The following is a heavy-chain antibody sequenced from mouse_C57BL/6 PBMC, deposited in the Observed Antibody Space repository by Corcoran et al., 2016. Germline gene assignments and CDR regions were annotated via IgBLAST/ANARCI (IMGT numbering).Heavy chain of an antibody. CDR3: ARQFEDYYGSSYFFVY. J-gene: IGHJ2*01. CDR2: INPYNGGT. CDR1: GYTFTDYY. V-gene: IGHV1-19*01. D-gene: IGHD1-1*01. Sequence: EVQLQQSGPVLVKPGASVKMSCKASGYTFTDYYMNWVKQSHGKSLEWIGVINPYNGGTSYNQKFKGKATLTVDKSSSTAYMELNSLTSEDSAVYYCARQFEDYYGSSYFFVYGGQGTTLTVSS.